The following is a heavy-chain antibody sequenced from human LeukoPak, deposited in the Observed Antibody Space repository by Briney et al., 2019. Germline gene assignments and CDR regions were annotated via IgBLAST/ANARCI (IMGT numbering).Heavy chain of an antibody. V-gene: IGHV3-15*01. CDR2: IKSKTDDGTT. D-gene: IGHD3-9*01. Sequence: LGGSLRLFCGASGFTFSNALMSLVRQAPGKGVELDGRIKSKTDDGTTDYAAPVKDRFTISRDDSQNTLYPPMNCLKTPATALYYCTTDPPSGYTFGIHTDYSGQGTPVTASS. CDR1: GFTFSNAL. J-gene: IGHJ4*02. CDR3: TTDPPSGYTFGIHTDY.